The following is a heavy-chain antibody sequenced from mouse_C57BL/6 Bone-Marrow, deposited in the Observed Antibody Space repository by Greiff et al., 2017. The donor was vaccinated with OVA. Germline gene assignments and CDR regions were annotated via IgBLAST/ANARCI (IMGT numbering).Heavy chain of an antibody. V-gene: IGHV1-82*01. J-gene: IGHJ3*01. CDR3: AKLTGTGWFAY. CDR2: IYPGDGDT. D-gene: IGHD4-1*01. CDR1: GYAFSSSW. Sequence: VQLQQSGPELVKPGASVKISCKASGYAFSSSWMNWVKQRPGKGLEWIGRIYPGDGDTNYNGKFKGKGTLTADKYSSTAYMQLSSLTSEDSAVYFCAKLTGTGWFAYWGQGTLVTVSA.